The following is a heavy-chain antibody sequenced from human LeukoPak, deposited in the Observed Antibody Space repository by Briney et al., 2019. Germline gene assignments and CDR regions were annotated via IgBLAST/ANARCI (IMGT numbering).Heavy chain of an antibody. J-gene: IGHJ5*02. CDR2: IIPIFGTA. CDR1: GGTFSSYA. CDR3: ARAATELTDNNWFDP. Sequence: GASVKVSCKASGGTFSSYAISWVRQAPGRGLEWMGGIIPIFGTANYAQKFQGRVTITADESTSTAYMELSSLRSEDTAVYYCARAATELTDNNWFDPWGQGTLVTVSS. D-gene: IGHD2-15*01. V-gene: IGHV1-69*01.